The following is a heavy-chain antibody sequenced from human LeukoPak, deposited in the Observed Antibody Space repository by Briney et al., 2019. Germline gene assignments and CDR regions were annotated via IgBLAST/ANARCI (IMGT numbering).Heavy chain of an antibody. J-gene: IGHJ6*03. Sequence: PSETLSLTCADSGYSISSGYYWGWIRQPPGKGLEWIGSIYHSGSTYYNPSLKSRVTISVDTSKNQFSLKLSSVTAADTAVYYCARLTAIFGDPGYMDVWGKGTTVTVSS. V-gene: IGHV4-38-2*01. CDR2: IYHSGST. CDR1: GYSISSGYY. CDR3: ARLTAIFGDPGYMDV. D-gene: IGHD3-3*01.